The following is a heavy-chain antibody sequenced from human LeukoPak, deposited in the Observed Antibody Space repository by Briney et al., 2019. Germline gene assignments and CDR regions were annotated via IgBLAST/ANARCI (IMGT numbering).Heavy chain of an antibody. CDR3: ARGLPDTLPIWFGELYYFDY. CDR1: GYTFTSYG. D-gene: IGHD3-10*01. CDR2: ISAYNGNT. Sequence: GASVKVSCKASGYTFTSYGISWVRQAPGQGLEWMGWISAYNGNTNYAQKLQGRVTMTTDTSTSTAYMELRSLRSDDTAVYYCARGLPDTLPIWFGELYYFDYWGQGTLVTVSS. J-gene: IGHJ4*02. V-gene: IGHV1-18*01.